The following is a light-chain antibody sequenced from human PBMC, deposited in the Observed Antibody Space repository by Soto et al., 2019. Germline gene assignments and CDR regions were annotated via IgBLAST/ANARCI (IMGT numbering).Light chain of an antibody. V-gene: IGKV1-5*01. CDR2: DAS. CDR1: QTITNW. J-gene: IGKJ1*01. Sequence: DIPMTQSPSILSASVGDRVTITCRSSQTITNWLAWYQQKPGKAPRLLIYDASSLESWVPSRFSGSGSGTEFTLNISSLQSEDFATYYCQQYKSFWTFGQGTKVEI. CDR3: QQYKSFWT.